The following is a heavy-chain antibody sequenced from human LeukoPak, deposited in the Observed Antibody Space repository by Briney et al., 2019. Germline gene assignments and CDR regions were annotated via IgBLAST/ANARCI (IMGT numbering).Heavy chain of an antibody. V-gene: IGHV5-51*01. J-gene: IGHJ3*02. D-gene: IGHD6-13*01. CDR1: GYSFTNFW. CDR2: IYPGDSDT. Sequence: GESLKISCKGSGYSFTNFWIGWVRQMPGKGLEWMGIIYPGDSDTRYSPSFQGQVTISADKSISTAYLQWSSLKASDTAMYYCARLIRLRSSWKAFDIWGQGTMVTVSS. CDR3: ARLIRLRSSWKAFDI.